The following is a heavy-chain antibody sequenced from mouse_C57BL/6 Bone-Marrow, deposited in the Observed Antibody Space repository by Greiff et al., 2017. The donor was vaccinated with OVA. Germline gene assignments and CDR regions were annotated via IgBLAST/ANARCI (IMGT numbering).Heavy chain of an antibody. CDR3: ARSVYYDYDGFAY. J-gene: IGHJ3*01. V-gene: IGHV1-52*01. Sequence: VQLQQSGAELVKPGASVKLSCKASGYTFTSYWMHWVKQRPIQGLEWIGNIDPSDSETHYNQKFKDKATLTVDKSSSTAYMQLSSLTSEDSAVYYCARSVYYDYDGFAYWGQGTLVTVSA. CDR1: GYTFTSYW. D-gene: IGHD2-4*01. CDR2: IDPSDSET.